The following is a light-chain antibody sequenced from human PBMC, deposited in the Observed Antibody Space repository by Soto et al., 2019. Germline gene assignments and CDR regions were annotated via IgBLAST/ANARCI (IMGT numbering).Light chain of an antibody. J-gene: IGKJ1*01. V-gene: IGKV3-15*01. Sequence: IVMTQSPAALYESPGERATLSCRASQSVSSSLAWYQQKPGQAPRLLIYSASTRATGIPARFSGSGSGTEFTLTISSLHSEDFAVYYCQQYNNWPRTFGQGTKV. CDR2: SAS. CDR1: QSVSSS. CDR3: QQYNNWPRT.